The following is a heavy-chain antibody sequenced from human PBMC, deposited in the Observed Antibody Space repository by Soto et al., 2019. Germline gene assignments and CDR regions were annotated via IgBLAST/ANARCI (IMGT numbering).Heavy chain of an antibody. CDR2: IKQDGSEQ. J-gene: IGHJ4*02. V-gene: IGHV3-7*01. CDR3: ARAYGSGWSDY. Sequence: EVQLVESGGGLVQPGGSLRLSCAASGFAFSSYWMTWVRQAPGKGLDWVATIKQDGSEQYYVESVKGRFTISRDNAKNSLYLQMNSLGAGDTAVYYCARAYGSGWSDYWGQGTLVTVSS. D-gene: IGHD6-19*01. CDR1: GFAFSSYW.